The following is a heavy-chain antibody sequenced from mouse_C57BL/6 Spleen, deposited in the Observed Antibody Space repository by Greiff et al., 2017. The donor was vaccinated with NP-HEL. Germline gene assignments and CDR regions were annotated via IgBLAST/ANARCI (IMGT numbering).Heavy chain of an antibody. CDR1: GFSFNTYA. J-gene: IGHJ3*01. Sequence: GGLVQPKGSLKLSCAASGFSFNTYAMNWVRQAPGKGLEWVARIRSKSNNYATYYADSVKDRFTISRDDSESMLYLQMNNLKTEDTAMYYCVRQLRLRFAYWGQGTLVTVSA. V-gene: IGHV10-1*01. CDR3: VRQLRLRFAY. D-gene: IGHD3-2*02. CDR2: IRSKSNNYAT.